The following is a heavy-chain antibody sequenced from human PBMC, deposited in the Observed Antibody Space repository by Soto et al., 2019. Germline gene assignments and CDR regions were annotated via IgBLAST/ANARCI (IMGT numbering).Heavy chain of an antibody. J-gene: IGHJ6*02. CDR2: IYYSGST. Sequence: QVQLQESGPGLVKPSQTLSLTYTVSGGSISSGGYYWSWIRQHPGKGLEWIGYIYYSGSTYYNPSLKSRVTISVDTSKNQFSLKLSSVTAADTAVYYCARDRGGVVVVPAAPSYYYYGMDVWGQGTTVTVSS. D-gene: IGHD2-2*01. CDR1: GGSISSGGYY. V-gene: IGHV4-31*03. CDR3: ARDRGGVVVVPAAPSYYYYGMDV.